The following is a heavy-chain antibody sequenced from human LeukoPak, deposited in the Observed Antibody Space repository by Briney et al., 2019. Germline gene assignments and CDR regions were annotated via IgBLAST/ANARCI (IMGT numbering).Heavy chain of an antibody. CDR1: GFTFDDYA. D-gene: IGHD3-3*01. V-gene: IGHV3-9*03. CDR3: AKDMSYDFWSGEDGGFDI. Sequence: PGRSLRLSCAASGFTFDDYAMHWVRQAPGKGLEWVSGISWNSGSIAYADSVRGRFTISRDNADNSLYLQMNDLRTEDMALYFCAKDMSYDFWSGEDGGFDIWGQGTMVTVSS. J-gene: IGHJ3*02. CDR2: ISWNSGSI.